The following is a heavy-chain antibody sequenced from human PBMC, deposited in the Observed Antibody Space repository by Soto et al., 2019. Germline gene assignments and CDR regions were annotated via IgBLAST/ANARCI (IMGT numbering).Heavy chain of an antibody. Sequence: SETLSLTCAVYGGSFSGYYWSWIRQPPGKGLEWIGEINHSGSTNYNPSLKSRVTISVDTSKNQFSLKLSSVTAADTAVYYCARDRAPAATRGFDYWGQGTLVTVSS. V-gene: IGHV4-34*01. D-gene: IGHD2-2*01. CDR1: GGSFSGYY. CDR2: INHSGST. J-gene: IGHJ4*02. CDR3: ARDRAPAATRGFDY.